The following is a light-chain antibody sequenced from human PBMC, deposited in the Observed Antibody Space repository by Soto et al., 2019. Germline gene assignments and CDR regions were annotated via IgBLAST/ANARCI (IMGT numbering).Light chain of an antibody. J-gene: IGKJ1*01. CDR2: VAS. CDR3: HQYGSAPRT. Sequence: EIVGTQSPATLSVSPGERAALSCRASQSVSSYLAWYQQKPGQAPRLLIYVASTRATGIPERFSGSGSGTDFTLTISRVEPEDLAVYHCHQYGSAPRTFGQGTKVDIK. CDR1: QSVSSY. V-gene: IGKV3-20*01.